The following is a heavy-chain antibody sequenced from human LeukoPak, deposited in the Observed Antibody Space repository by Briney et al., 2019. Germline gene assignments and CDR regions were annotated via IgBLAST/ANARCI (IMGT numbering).Heavy chain of an antibody. CDR2: IYHSGST. Sequence: PSQTLSLTCAVSGGSISSGGYSWSWIRQPPGKGLEWIGYIYHSGSTNYNPSLKSRVTISVDTSKTQFSLKLSSVTAADTAVYYCARGLINTAMAHNDAFDIWGQGTMVTASS. CDR1: GGSISSGGYS. J-gene: IGHJ3*02. CDR3: ARGLINTAMAHNDAFDI. V-gene: IGHV4-30-2*01. D-gene: IGHD5-18*01.